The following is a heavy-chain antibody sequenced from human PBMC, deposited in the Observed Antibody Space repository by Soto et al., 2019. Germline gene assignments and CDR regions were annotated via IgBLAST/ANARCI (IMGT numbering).Heavy chain of an antibody. CDR2: ISYDGSNK. Sequence: QVQLVESGGGVVQPGRSLRLSCAASGFTFSSYGMHWVRQAPGKGLEWVAVISYDGSNKYYADSVKGRFTISRDNSKNTLYLQMNSLRAEDTAVYYCAKDWRLLWFGELSNWGQGTLVTVSS. D-gene: IGHD3-10*01. J-gene: IGHJ4*02. CDR1: GFTFSSYG. CDR3: AKDWRLLWFGELSN. V-gene: IGHV3-30*18.